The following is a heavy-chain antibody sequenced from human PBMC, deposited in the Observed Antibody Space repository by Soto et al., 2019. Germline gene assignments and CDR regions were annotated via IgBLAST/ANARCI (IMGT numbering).Heavy chain of an antibody. Sequence: ASVKVSCKTSGYTFTGYYMHWVRQAPGQGLEWMGWINPNSGGTNYAQKFQGRVTMTRDTSISTAYMELSRLRSDDTAVYYCARVNVVVVAATREYYFDYWGQGTLVTVSS. D-gene: IGHD2-15*01. CDR1: GYTFTGYY. J-gene: IGHJ4*02. CDR3: ARVNVVVVAATREYYFDY. V-gene: IGHV1-2*02. CDR2: INPNSGGT.